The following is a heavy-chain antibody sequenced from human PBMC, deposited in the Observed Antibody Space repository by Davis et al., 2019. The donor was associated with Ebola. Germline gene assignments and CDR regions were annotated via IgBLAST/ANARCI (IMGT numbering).Heavy chain of an antibody. CDR3: ARDLGAGVTLLFDY. CDR2: INPNSGGT. D-gene: IGHD3-10*01. V-gene: IGHV1-2*02. CDR1: GHTFTGYY. J-gene: IGHJ4*02. Sequence: ASVKVSCKASGHTFTGYYMHWVRQAPGQGLEWMGWINPNSGGTNYAQKFQGRVTMTRDTSISTAYMELSRLRSDDTAVYYCARDLGAGVTLLFDYWGQGTLVTVSS.